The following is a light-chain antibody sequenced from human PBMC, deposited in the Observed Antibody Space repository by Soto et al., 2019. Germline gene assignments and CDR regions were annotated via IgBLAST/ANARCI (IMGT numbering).Light chain of an antibody. Sequence: DIQMPQSPSSLSASVGDRVTITCRASQSISNSLNWYQQKPGKAPDLLIYTTSSLQSGVPSRFSGSGSGTDFNLTISSLQPEDFATYYCQQSYSTPPTFGGGTNVEIK. CDR2: TTS. CDR1: QSISNS. CDR3: QQSYSTPPT. J-gene: IGKJ4*01. V-gene: IGKV1-39*01.